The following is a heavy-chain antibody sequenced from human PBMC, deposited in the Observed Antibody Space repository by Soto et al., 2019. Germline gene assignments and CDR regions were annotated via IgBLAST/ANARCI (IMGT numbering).Heavy chain of an antibody. CDR1: GGTFNSYV. V-gene: IGHV1-69*06. CDR2: IITFLDTT. J-gene: IGHJ6*02. CDR3: ARGHPQGGMDV. Sequence: QAQLVQSGAEVKKPGSSVKVSCKASGGTFNSYVMRWVRQAPGQGLEWMGGIITFLDTTNFAKKFQGRVTITAEKSTSTAYMELISLRTEDTAVYYCARGHPQGGMDVWGQGTTVTVSS.